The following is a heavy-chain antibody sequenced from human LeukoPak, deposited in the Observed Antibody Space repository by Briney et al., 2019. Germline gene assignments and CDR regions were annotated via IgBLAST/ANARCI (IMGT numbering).Heavy chain of an antibody. CDR3: ASLLTYSSGWYGGY. Sequence: GGSLRLSCAASGFTFSSYWMSWVRQAPGKGLEWVANIKQDGSERYYVDSVKGRFTISRDNAKNSLYLQMNSLRAEDTAVYYCASLLTYSSGWYGGYWGQGTLVTVPS. J-gene: IGHJ4*02. D-gene: IGHD6-19*01. CDR2: IKQDGSER. CDR1: GFTFSSYW. V-gene: IGHV3-7*03.